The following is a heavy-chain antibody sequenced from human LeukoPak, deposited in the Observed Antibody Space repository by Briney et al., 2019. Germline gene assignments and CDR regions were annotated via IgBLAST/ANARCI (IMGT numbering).Heavy chain of an antibody. Sequence: SETLSLTCAVSGASISGSGYYWGWIRQPPGKGLEWIGNIYSSGSTYYNASLQSRVTISIDTSKNQFSLRLNSVTAADTAMYYCAKSGGYGLIDYWGQGTRVTVSS. D-gene: IGHD1-26*01. CDR3: AKSGGYGLIDY. CDR1: GASISGSGYY. V-gene: IGHV4-39*01. J-gene: IGHJ4*02. CDR2: IYSSGST.